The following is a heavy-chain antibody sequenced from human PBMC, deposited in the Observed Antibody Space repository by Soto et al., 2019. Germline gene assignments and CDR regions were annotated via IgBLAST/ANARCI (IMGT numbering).Heavy chain of an antibody. CDR3: ARERIAVAGTLYYYYGMDV. D-gene: IGHD6-19*01. Sequence: QVPLVQSGAEVKKPGASVKVSCKASGYTFTSYGISWVRQAPGQGLEWMGWISAYNGNTNYAQKLQGRDTMTTDTSTSTAYMELRSLRSDDTAVYYCARERIAVAGTLYYYYGMDVWGQGTTVTVSS. V-gene: IGHV1-18*01. CDR2: ISAYNGNT. CDR1: GYTFTSYG. J-gene: IGHJ6*02.